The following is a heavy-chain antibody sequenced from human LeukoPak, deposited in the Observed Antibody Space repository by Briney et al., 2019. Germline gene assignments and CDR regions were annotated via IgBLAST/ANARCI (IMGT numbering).Heavy chain of an antibody. V-gene: IGHV4-31*03. Sequence: PSETLSLTCTVSGGSISSGGYYWSWIRQHPGKGLEWIGYIYYSGSTYYNPSLKSRVTISVDTSKNQFSLKLSSVTAADTAVYYCARAPRAVVAAHLYFDYWGQGTQVTVSS. CDR1: GGSISSGGYY. CDR3: ARAPRAVVAAHLYFDY. J-gene: IGHJ4*02. CDR2: IYYSGST. D-gene: IGHD2-15*01.